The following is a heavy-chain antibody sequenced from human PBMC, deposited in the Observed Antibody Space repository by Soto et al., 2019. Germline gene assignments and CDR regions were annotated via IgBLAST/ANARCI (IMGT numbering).Heavy chain of an antibody. CDR3: ARGGGQWLRVGWFDP. V-gene: IGHV4-34*01. CDR2: INHSGST. CDR1: GGSFSGYY. D-gene: IGHD6-19*01. Sequence: QVQLQQWGAGLLKPSETLSLTCAVYGGSFSGYYWSWIRQPPGKGLEWIGEINHSGSTNYNPSLKSRVTISVDTSKNQFSLKRSSVTAADTAVYYCARGGGQWLRVGWFDPWGQGTLVTVSS. J-gene: IGHJ5*02.